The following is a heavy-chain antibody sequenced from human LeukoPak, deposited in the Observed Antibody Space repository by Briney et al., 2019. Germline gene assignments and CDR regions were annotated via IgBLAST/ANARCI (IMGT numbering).Heavy chain of an antibody. CDR1: GFTFSNYA. D-gene: IGHD1-1*01. CDR3: ARGTTDFDY. CDR2: ISGSGDTT. V-gene: IGHV3-23*01. Sequence: PGGSLRLSCAASGFTFSNYAMSWVRQAPGKGLEWVSAISGSGDTTYYADSVKGRFTISRDNSKNTLYLQMNSLRAEDTAVYYCARGTTDFDYWGQGTLVTVSS. J-gene: IGHJ4*02.